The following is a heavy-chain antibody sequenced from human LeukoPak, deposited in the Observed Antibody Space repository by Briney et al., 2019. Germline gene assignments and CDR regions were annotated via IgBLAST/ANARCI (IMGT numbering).Heavy chain of an antibody. J-gene: IGHJ3*02. CDR3: ASARLGSGLEGAFDI. V-gene: IGHV4-59*01. D-gene: IGHD6-25*01. Sequence: SETVSLTCTVSGGSISSYCWSWIRQPPGKGLEWIGYIYYSGSTNYNPSLKSRVTISVDTSKNQFSLKLSSVTAADTAVYYCASARLGSGLEGAFDIWGQGTMVTVSS. CDR2: IYYSGST. CDR1: GGSISSYC.